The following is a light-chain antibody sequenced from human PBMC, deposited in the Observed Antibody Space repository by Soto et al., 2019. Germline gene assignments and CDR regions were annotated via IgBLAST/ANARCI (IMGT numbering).Light chain of an antibody. V-gene: IGKV3-15*01. CDR2: GAS. J-gene: IGKJ4*01. CDR1: QSVSSN. Sequence: GMSQSPATLSVSPGERATLYCRASQSVSSNLAWYQQKPGQAPRLLIYGASTRATGIPARFSGSGSGTEFTLTISSLQSEDFAVYYCQQYNNWPQLTFGGGTKVDIK. CDR3: QQYNNWPQLT.